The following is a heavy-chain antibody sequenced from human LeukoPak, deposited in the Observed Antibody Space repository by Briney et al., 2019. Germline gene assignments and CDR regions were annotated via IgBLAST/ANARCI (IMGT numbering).Heavy chain of an antibody. CDR2: ISSSSSYI. J-gene: IGHJ6*03. V-gene: IGHV3-21*01. CDR3: ARATVAAAGKRYYMDV. CDR1: GFTFSSYS. D-gene: IGHD6-13*01. Sequence: GGSLRLSCAASGFTFSSYSMNWVRQAPGKGLEWVSSISSSSSYIYYADSVKGRFTISRDNAKNSLYLQMNSLRAEDTAVYYCARATVAAAGKRYYMDVWGKGTTVTVSS.